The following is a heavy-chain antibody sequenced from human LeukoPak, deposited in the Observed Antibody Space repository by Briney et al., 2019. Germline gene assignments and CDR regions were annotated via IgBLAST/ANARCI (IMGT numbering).Heavy chain of an antibody. CDR1: GFTFSSYW. D-gene: IGHD4/OR15-4a*01. CDR2: INSDGSST. CDR3: ARGGLRDYGGNWFDP. Sequence: SGGSLRLSCAASGFTFSSYWMHWVRHAPGKGLVWVSRINSDGSSTSYADSVKGRFTISRDNAKNSLYLQMNSLRAEDTAVYYCARGGLRDYGGNWFDPWGQGTLVTVSS. V-gene: IGHV3-74*01. J-gene: IGHJ5*02.